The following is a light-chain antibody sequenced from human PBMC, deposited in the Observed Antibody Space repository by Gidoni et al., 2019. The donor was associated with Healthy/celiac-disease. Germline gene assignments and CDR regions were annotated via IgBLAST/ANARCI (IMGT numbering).Light chain of an antibody. CDR3: QQYYSTPGT. Sequence: DIVMTQSPDSLAVSLGERATFNCKSSQSVLYSSNNKNYLAWYQQKPGQPPKLLIYWASTRESGVPDRFSGSGSGTDFTLTISSLQAEDVAVYYCQQYYSTPGTFGQGTKLEIK. V-gene: IGKV4-1*01. CDR2: WAS. CDR1: QSVLYSSNNKNY. J-gene: IGKJ2*01.